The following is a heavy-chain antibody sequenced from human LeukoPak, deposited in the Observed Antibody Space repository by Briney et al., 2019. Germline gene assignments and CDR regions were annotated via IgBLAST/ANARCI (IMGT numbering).Heavy chain of an antibody. CDR1: GGSISSGGYY. Sequence: SETLSLTCTVSGGSISSGGYYWSWIRQHPGKGLEWIGYIYYSGSTYYNPSLKSRVTISVDTSKNQFSLKLSSVTAADTAVYYCARDRFDCALDYYGMDVWGQGTTVTVSS. D-gene: IGHD2-21*02. J-gene: IGHJ6*02. V-gene: IGHV4-31*03. CDR2: IYYSGST. CDR3: ARDRFDCALDYYGMDV.